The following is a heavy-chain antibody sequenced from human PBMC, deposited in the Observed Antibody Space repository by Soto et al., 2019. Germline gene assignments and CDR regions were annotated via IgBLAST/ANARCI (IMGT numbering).Heavy chain of an antibody. CDR3: ARVFSGGGDYYYYGMDL. CDR2: IYYSGTT. J-gene: IGHJ6*02. D-gene: IGHD6-19*01. V-gene: IGHV4-59*01. CDR1: GGSINTYY. Sequence: SETLSLTCTVSGGSINTYYWSWIRQPPGKGLEWVGYIYYSGTTYYNPSLKSRISISIDKSKNQFSLKLSSVTAADTAVYYCARVFSGGGDYYYYGMDLWGQGSTVTVSS.